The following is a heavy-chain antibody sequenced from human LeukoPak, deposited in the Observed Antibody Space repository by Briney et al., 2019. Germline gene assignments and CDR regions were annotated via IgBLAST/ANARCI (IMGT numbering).Heavy chain of an antibody. D-gene: IGHD4-17*01. CDR3: ARGDYGDYVHQDYYYYYYMDV. CDR1: GGSFSGYY. V-gene: IGHV4-34*01. Sequence: PSETLSLTCAVYGGSFSGYYWTWIRQPPGKGLEWIGEIIDTGSTKYNSSLKSRVTISVDTSKNQFSLKLSSVTAADTAVYYCARGDYGDYVHQDYYYYYYMDVWGKGTTVTVSS. J-gene: IGHJ6*03. CDR2: IIDTGST.